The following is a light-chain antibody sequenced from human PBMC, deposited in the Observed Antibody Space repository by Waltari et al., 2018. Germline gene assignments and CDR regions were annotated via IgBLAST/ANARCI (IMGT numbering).Light chain of an antibody. Sequence: DIVLTQSPGTLSLSPGERATLSCRASQSVSRTLAWYQQKPGQAPRLLIYDASSRATGIADRFSGSGSGTDFSLTISRLEPEDFAVYYCQKYGSLPATFGQGTKVEIK. CDR3: QKYGSLPAT. V-gene: IGKV3-20*01. J-gene: IGKJ1*01. CDR2: DAS. CDR1: QSVSRT.